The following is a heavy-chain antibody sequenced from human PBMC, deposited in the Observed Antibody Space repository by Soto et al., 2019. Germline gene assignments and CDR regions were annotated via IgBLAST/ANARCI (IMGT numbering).Heavy chain of an antibody. D-gene: IGHD1-26*01. CDR3: AKDGDTSRRPFDC. CDR2: ISATGGAK. J-gene: IGHJ4*02. CDR1: GFTFTTYA. Sequence: EMQLLELGGGLVQPGGSLRLSCEASGFTFTTYAMAWVRQIPGKGLEWVSSISATGGAKYYAESVKGRFTISRVNSKNTLFLQMNSLSAEDTAVYYFAKDGDTSRRPFDCWGQGTLVTVSS. V-gene: IGHV3-23*01.